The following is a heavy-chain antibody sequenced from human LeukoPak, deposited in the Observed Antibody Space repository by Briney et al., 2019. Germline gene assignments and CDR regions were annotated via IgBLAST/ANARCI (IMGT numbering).Heavy chain of an antibody. Sequence: GGSLRLSCAASGFTFSSYEMNWVRQAPGKGLEWVSYISSSGSTIYYADSVKGRFTTSRDNAKNSLYLQMNSLRAEDTAVYYCASIAMVRGVIIFDYWGQGTLVTVSS. D-gene: IGHD3-10*01. CDR2: ISSSGSTI. J-gene: IGHJ4*02. CDR1: GFTFSSYE. CDR3: ASIAMVRGVIIFDY. V-gene: IGHV3-48*03.